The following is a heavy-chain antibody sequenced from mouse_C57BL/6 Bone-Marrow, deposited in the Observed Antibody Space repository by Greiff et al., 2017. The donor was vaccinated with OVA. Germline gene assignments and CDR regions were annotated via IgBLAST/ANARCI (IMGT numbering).Heavy chain of an antibody. CDR3: AKALVTTVVDWYFDV. V-gene: IGHV2-5*01. D-gene: IGHD1-1*01. CDR2: IWRGGST. Sequence: VMLVESGPGLVQPSQSLSITCTVSGFSLTSYGVHWVRQSPGKGLEWLGVIWRGGSTDSNAAFMSRLSITKDNSKSQVFFKMNSLQADDTAIYYCAKALVTTVVDWYFDVWGTGTTVTVSS. CDR1: GFSLTSYG. J-gene: IGHJ1*03.